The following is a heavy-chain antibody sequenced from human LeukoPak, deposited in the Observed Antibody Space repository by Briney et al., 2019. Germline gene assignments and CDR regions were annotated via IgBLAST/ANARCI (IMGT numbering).Heavy chain of an antibody. V-gene: IGHV4-59*01. CDR3: ARGGGGYSYGLFNY. D-gene: IGHD5-18*01. Sequence: SETLSLTCTVSGGSISGYFWTWIRQPPGKGLEWIGYIYYSGSTNYNPSLKSRVTISVDTSKNQFSLKLSSVTAADTAVYYCARGGGGYSYGLFNYWGQGTLVTVSS. CDR1: GGSISGYF. J-gene: IGHJ4*02. CDR2: IYYSGST.